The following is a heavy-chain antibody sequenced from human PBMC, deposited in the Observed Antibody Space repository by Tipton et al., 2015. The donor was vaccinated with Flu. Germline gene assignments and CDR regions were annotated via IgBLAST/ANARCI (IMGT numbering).Heavy chain of an antibody. V-gene: IGHV3-30*03. Sequence: SLRLSCAASGFTFSSYGMHWVRQAPGKGLEWVAVISYDGSNKYYADSVKGRFTISRDNSKNTLYLQMNSLRAEDTAVYYCAREAGTTVTTHFDYWGQGTLVTVSS. J-gene: IGHJ4*02. CDR1: GFTFSSYG. CDR2: ISYDGSNK. D-gene: IGHD4-17*01. CDR3: AREAGTTVTTHFDY.